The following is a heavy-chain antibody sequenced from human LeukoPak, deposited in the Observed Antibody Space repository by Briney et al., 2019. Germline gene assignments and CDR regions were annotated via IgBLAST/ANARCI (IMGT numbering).Heavy chain of an antibody. CDR3: ARERGSLAY. J-gene: IGHJ4*02. V-gene: IGHV3-21*01. Sequence: GGSLRLSCVASGFTFRSNAMNWVRQAPGKGLEWVSSISGSGTYIYYADSVKGRFTISRDNTKNSVSLQMSSLRAEDTAVYYCARERGSLAYWGQGTLVTVSS. CDR2: ISGSGTYI. CDR1: GFTFRSNA.